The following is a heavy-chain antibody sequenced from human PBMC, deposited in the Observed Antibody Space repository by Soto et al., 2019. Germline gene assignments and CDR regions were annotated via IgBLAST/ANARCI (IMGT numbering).Heavy chain of an antibody. CDR2: IYYDGSNK. V-gene: IGHV3-33*01. D-gene: IGHD3-22*01. CDR3: ARDSKDDSSGYYAGFDY. CDR1: GFTFSSYV. Sequence: QVQLVESGGGVVQPGRSLRLSCAVSGFTFSSYVMNWVRQAPGKGLEWVAAIYYDGSNKYYADSVMGRFTISRDNFKNTLYLHMNSLRAEDTAVYYCARDSKDDSSGYYAGFDYWGQGTLVTVSS. J-gene: IGHJ4*02.